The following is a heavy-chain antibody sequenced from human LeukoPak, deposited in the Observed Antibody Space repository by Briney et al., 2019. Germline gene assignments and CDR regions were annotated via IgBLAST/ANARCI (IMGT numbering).Heavy chain of an antibody. J-gene: IGHJ4*02. D-gene: IGHD6-19*01. CDR3: GRGKYSSGWFDY. CDR2: ITISSTYI. V-gene: IGHV3-21*01. CDR1: GFTFSSYS. Sequence: PGGSLRLSCAASGFTFSSYSMSWVRQAPGKGLEWVSSITISSTYISYADSVKGRFTISRDNAKNSLYLQMNSLKAEDTAVYYCGRGKYSSGWFDYWGQGTLVTVSS.